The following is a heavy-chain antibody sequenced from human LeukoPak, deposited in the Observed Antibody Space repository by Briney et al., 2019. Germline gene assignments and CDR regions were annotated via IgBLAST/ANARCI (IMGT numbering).Heavy chain of an antibody. Sequence: ETLSLTCTVSGGSISSYYWSWFRQPPGKGLEWIGYIYYSGSTNYNPSLKSRVTISVDTSKNQFSLKLSSVTAADTAVYYCASGAYYYGSGTGWFDPWGQGTLVTVSS. V-gene: IGHV4-59*01. CDR2: IYYSGST. J-gene: IGHJ5*02. D-gene: IGHD3-10*01. CDR3: ASGAYYYGSGTGWFDP. CDR1: GGSISSYY.